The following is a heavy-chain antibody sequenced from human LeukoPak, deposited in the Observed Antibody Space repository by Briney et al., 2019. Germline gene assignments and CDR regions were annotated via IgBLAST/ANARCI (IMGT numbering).Heavy chain of an antibody. Sequence: GESLRLSCAASGLTFDDYAMHWVRQPPGKGLEWVSLISWDGGSTYYADSVKGRFTICRDNSKNSLYLQMNSLRAEDTVLYYCAKDSGTGIALDYWGQGTLVTVSS. CDR2: ISWDGGST. J-gene: IGHJ4*02. D-gene: IGHD6-13*01. CDR3: AKDSGTGIALDY. CDR1: GLTFDDYA. V-gene: IGHV3-43D*03.